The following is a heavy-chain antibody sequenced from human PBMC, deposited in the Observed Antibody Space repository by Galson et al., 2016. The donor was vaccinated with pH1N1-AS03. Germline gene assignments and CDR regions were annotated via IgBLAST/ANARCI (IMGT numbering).Heavy chain of an antibody. V-gene: IGHV3-64D*06. CDR1: GFTFRTFS. Sequence: SLRLSCAASGFTFRTFSIYWVRQAPGKGLEYVSGISDNGINTYYADPLKARFTISRDTSKNTVYLQMSSLRTEDTAVYYCIKEGNRLQSRRSDAFDIWGRGTMVTVSS. CDR2: ISDNGINT. CDR3: IKEGNRLQSRRSDAFDI. D-gene: IGHD5-18*01. J-gene: IGHJ3*02.